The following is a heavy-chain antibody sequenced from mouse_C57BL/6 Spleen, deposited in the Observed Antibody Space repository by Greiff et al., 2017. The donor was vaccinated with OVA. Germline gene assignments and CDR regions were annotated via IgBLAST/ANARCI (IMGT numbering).Heavy chain of an antibody. J-gene: IGHJ1*03. Sequence: VQLKESGPELVKPGASVKISCKASGYSFTGYYMNWVKQSPEKSLEWIGEINPSTGGTTYNQKFKAKATLTVDKSSSTAYMQLKSLTSEDSAVYYCARKRDLVGHWYFDVWGTGTTVTVSS. CDR3: ARKRDLVGHWYFDV. CDR1: GYSFTGYY. CDR2: INPSTGGT. V-gene: IGHV1-42*01. D-gene: IGHD1-1*01.